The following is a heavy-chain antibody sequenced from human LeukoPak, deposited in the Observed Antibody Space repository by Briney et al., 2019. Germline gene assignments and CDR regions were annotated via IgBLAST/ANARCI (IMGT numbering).Heavy chain of an antibody. CDR2: ISYDGSNK. Sequence: GRSLRLSCAASGFTFSSYAMHRVRQAPGKGLEWVAVISYDGSNKYYADSVKGRFTISRDNSRNTLYLQMNSLRAEDTAVYYCARDPRYYYDSSGYDFYFDYWGQETLVTVSS. J-gene: IGHJ4*02. V-gene: IGHV3-30-3*01. CDR3: ARDPRYYYDSSGYDFYFDY. D-gene: IGHD3-22*01. CDR1: GFTFSSYA.